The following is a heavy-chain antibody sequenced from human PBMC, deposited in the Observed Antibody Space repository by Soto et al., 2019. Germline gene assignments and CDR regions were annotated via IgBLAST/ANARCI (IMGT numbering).Heavy chain of an antibody. V-gene: IGHV3-23*01. CDR1: GFTFSSYA. D-gene: IGHD6-13*01. J-gene: IGHJ6*02. Sequence: PGGSLRLSCAASGFTFSSYAMSWVRQAPGKGLEWVSAISGSGGSTYYADSVKGRFTISRDNSKNTLYLQMNSLRAKDTAVYYCAKDPETQLVLYYYYGMDVWGQGTTVTVSS. CDR3: AKDPETQLVLYYYYGMDV. CDR2: ISGSGGST.